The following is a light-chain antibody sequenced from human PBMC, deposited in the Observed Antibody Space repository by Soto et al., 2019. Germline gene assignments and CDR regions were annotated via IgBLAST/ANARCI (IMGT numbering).Light chain of an antibody. J-gene: IGKJ2*01. Sequence: DIQMTQSPSTLSASVGDRVTITCRASQSISHWLAWYQQKPGKAPKPLIYRASSLESGVPSRFSGSGSGTEFTLTISSLQPDDFATYYCQHYNSYPLTFGQGTKLQIK. V-gene: IGKV1-5*03. CDR2: RAS. CDR3: QHYNSYPLT. CDR1: QSISHW.